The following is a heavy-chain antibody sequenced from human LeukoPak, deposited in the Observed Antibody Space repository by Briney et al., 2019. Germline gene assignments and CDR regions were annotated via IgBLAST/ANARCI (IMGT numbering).Heavy chain of an antibody. Sequence: PGGSLRLSCAASGFTLTTYSMNWVRQAPGKGLEWISYINSSGIVIYYADSVRGRFTISRDNAKNSLHLQMNSLRAEDTAVYYCARDLHRDGLNWPYFDCWGQGTLVTVSS. J-gene: IGHJ4*02. V-gene: IGHV3-48*04. CDR2: INSSGIVI. CDR3: ARDLHRDGLNWPYFDC. D-gene: IGHD5-24*01. CDR1: GFTLTTYS.